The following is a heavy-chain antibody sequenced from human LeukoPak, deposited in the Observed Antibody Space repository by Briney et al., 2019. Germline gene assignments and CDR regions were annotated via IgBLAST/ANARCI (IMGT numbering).Heavy chain of an antibody. V-gene: IGHV4-61*05. Sequence: SETLSLTCTVSGGSISSSSYYWSWIRQPPGKGLEWIGYIYYSGSTNYNPSLKSRVTISVDTSKNQFSLKLSSVTAADTAVYYCARQDSSFLFDPWGQGTLVTVSS. CDR3: ARQDSSFLFDP. D-gene: IGHD6-6*01. CDR1: GGSISSSSYY. CDR2: IYYSGST. J-gene: IGHJ5*02.